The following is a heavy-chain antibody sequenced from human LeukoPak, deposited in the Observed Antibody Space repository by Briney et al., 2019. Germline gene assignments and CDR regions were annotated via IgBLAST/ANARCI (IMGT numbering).Heavy chain of an antibody. CDR3: ARDKGVVPAATSFDY. CDR2: IKQDGSEE. J-gene: IGHJ4*02. CDR1: GFTFSSYW. Sequence: PGGSLRLSCAASGFTFSSYWMSWVRQAPGKGLEWVANIKQDGSEEYYVDSVKGRFTISRDNAKNSLYLQMNSLRAEDTAVYYCARDKGVVPAATSFDYWGQGTLVTVSS. V-gene: IGHV3-7*01. D-gene: IGHD2-2*01.